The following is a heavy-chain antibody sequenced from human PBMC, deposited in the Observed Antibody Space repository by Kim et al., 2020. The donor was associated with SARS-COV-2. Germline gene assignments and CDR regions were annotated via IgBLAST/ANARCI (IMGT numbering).Heavy chain of an antibody. CDR3: ARDPSGGWYPSYFQH. V-gene: IGHV1-3*01. D-gene: IGHD6-19*01. J-gene: IGHJ1*01. Sequence: QKFQGRVTITRDTSASTAYMELSSLRSEDTAVYYCARDPSGGWYPSYFQHWGQGTLVTVSS.